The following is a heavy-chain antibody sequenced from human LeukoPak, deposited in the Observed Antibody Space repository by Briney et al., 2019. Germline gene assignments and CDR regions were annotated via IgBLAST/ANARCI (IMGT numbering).Heavy chain of an antibody. D-gene: IGHD3-10*01. CDR3: ASPLSYYGSGSYSYFDY. Sequence: GGSLRLSCAASGFTFSTYSMNWVRQAPGKGLEWVSSISSSSSYIYSADSVKGRFTISRDNAKNSMYLQMNSLRAEDTAVYYCASPLSYYGSGSYSYFDYWGQGTLVTVSS. CDR2: ISSSSSYI. CDR1: GFTFSTYS. V-gene: IGHV3-21*01. J-gene: IGHJ4*02.